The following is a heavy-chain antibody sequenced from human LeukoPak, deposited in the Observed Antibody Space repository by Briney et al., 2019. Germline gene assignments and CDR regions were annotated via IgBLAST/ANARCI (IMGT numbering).Heavy chain of an antibody. V-gene: IGHV3-23*01. CDR2: ISGSGIST. CDR3: AKSWNYYDSSGDDALDI. Sequence: GGSLRLSCTGSGFTFSTYTMNWVRQAPGKGLEWVSGISGSGISTYYADSVKGRFTISRDNSKNTLYLQMNSLRVEDTAVYYCAKSWNYYDSSGDDALDIWGQGIMVTVSS. CDR1: GFTFSTYT. D-gene: IGHD3-22*01. J-gene: IGHJ3*02.